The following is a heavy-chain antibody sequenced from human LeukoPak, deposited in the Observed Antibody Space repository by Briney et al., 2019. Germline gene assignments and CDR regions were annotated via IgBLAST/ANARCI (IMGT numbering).Heavy chain of an antibody. V-gene: IGHV3-33*08. Sequence: PGGSLRLSCAASGFTFSSYGMHWVRQAPGKGLEWVAVIWYDGSNKYYADSVKGRFTISRDNSKNTLYLQMNSLRAEDTAVYYCARSAYYDFWSGYYTNYYYGMDVWGQGTTVTVSS. CDR3: ARSAYYDFWSGYYTNYYYGMDV. D-gene: IGHD3-3*01. CDR2: IWYDGSNK. J-gene: IGHJ6*02. CDR1: GFTFSSYG.